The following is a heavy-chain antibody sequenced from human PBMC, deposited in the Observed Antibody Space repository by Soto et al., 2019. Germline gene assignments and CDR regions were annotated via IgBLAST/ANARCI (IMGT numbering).Heavy chain of an antibody. V-gene: IGHV3-23*01. CDR1: GFTFSSYA. D-gene: IGHD4-17*01. Sequence: EVQLLESGGGLVQPGGSLRLSCAASGFTFSSYAMSWVRQAPGKGLEWVSAISGSGGSTYYADSVKGRFTRSRDNSKNTLYLQMNSLRAEDTAVYYCAKDPPFYGDYRTGPVLWGQGTLVTVSS. J-gene: IGHJ4*02. CDR3: AKDPPFYGDYRTGPVL. CDR2: ISGSGGST.